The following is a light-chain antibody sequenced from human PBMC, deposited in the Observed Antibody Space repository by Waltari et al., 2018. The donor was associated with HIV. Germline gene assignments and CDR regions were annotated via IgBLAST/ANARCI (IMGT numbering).Light chain of an antibody. Sequence: EIVLTQSPGTLSLSPGERATLACRASQSVTRSYLAWYQQRPGQAPRLLIYGASSRATGIPDRFIGSGSGTDFTLTISRLEPEDCAVYYCQQYGRSPFTFGPGTKVDIK. CDR1: QSVTRSY. CDR3: QQYGRSPFT. J-gene: IGKJ3*01. CDR2: GAS. V-gene: IGKV3-20*01.